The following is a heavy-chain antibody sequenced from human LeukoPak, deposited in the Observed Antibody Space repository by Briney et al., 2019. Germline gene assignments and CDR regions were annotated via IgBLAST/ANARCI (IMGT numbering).Heavy chain of an antibody. CDR1: GFTFSRSW. D-gene: IGHD1-26*01. CDR2: INTDGSDT. CDR3: AKDPGLSALDGSYYAGYFDY. Sequence: GGSLRLSCAASGFTFSRSWMHWVRQAPGKGLVWVSRINTDGSDTMYADSVKGRFTISRDNAKNTLYLQMNSLRAEDTAVYYCAKDPGLSALDGSYYAGYFDYWGQGTLVTVSS. V-gene: IGHV3-74*03. J-gene: IGHJ4*02.